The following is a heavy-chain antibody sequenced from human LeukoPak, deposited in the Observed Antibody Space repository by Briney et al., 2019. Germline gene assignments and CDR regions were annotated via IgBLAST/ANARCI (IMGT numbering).Heavy chain of an antibody. V-gene: IGHV1-69*06. D-gene: IGHD3-16*01. Sequence: ASVKVSCTASGGTFSNYAISWVRQAPGQGLEWMGGIIPIFGTANYAQKFRGRVTITADKSTRTAYMELSSLRSEDTAVYYCARDNDSRGPPHFDYWGQGTLVTVSS. J-gene: IGHJ4*02. CDR1: GGTFSNYA. CDR2: IIPIFGTA. CDR3: ARDNDSRGPPHFDY.